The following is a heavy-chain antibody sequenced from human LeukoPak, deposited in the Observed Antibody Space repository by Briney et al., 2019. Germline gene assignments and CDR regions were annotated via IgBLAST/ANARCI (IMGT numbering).Heavy chain of an antibody. Sequence: GGSLRLSCAASGFTFSTYAMTWVRQAPGKGLESVSLISATGSTTYYADSVKGRFTISRDNSKNTLYLQMNSLRAEDTAVYYCAREMGVSWGQGTLVTVSS. CDR1: GFTFSTYA. V-gene: IGHV3-23*01. CDR2: ISATGSTT. CDR3: AREMGVS. D-gene: IGHD3-16*01. J-gene: IGHJ5*02.